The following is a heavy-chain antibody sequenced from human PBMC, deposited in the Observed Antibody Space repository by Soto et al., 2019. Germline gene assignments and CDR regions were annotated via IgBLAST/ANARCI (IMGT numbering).Heavy chain of an antibody. CDR3: AKSQSPMVRGVIEAFDY. D-gene: IGHD3-10*01. CDR1: GFTFDDYG. J-gene: IGHJ4*02. V-gene: IGHV3-20*04. CDR2: INWNGGTI. Sequence: EVQLVESGGAVVWPGGSLRLSCVASGFTFDDYGMTWVRQAPGKGLEWVSGINWNGGTIHYADSVKGRFTISRDNAKNSLFLQMNSLRAEDTALYYCAKSQSPMVRGVIEAFDYWGQGTLVTVSS.